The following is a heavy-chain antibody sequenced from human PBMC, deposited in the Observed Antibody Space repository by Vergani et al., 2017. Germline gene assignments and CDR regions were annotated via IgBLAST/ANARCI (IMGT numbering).Heavy chain of an antibody. Sequence: QITLKESGPTLVKPTQTFTLTCTFSGFSLSTSGVGVGWIRQPPGKALEWLALIYWNDDKRYSPSLKSRLTITKDTSKNQVVLTMTNMDPVDTATYYCASCSSTSCYSGYWGQGTLVTVSS. J-gene: IGHJ4*02. CDR3: ASCSSTSCYSGY. V-gene: IGHV2-5*01. D-gene: IGHD2-2*01. CDR1: GFSLSTSGVG. CDR2: IYWNDDK.